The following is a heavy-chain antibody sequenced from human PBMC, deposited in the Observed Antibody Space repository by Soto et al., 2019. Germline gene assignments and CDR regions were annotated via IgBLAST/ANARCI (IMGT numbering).Heavy chain of an antibody. D-gene: IGHD2-15*01. CDR1: GFSFNSYA. Sequence: EVQLLESGGGLIQPGGSLRVSCAGSGFSFNSYAMSWVRQAPGKGLEWVSSISGSGGTRYYAESVKGRFTISRDNSKNMLYLQMNSLRAEDTAVYYCARRRSLDYWGQGTLVTVSS. V-gene: IGHV3-23*01. CDR2: ISGSGGTR. CDR3: ARRRSLDY. J-gene: IGHJ4*02.